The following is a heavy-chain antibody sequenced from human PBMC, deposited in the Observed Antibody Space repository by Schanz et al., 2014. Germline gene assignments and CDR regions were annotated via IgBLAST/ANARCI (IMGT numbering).Heavy chain of an antibody. J-gene: IGHJ4*02. Sequence: QVHLVQSRAEVKKPGASVKVSCKASGYIFTSYSMHWVRQAPGQGLEWLGIINPSGVSTSSAQEFQGRVSMTRDTSTSTLQMELSSLSSEDTAVYYCARGGAYRSPSPVFYFDYWGQGTLVTVSS. V-gene: IGHV1-46*01. D-gene: IGHD6-6*01. CDR2: INPSGVST. CDR3: ARGGAYRSPSPVFYFDY. CDR1: GYIFTSYS.